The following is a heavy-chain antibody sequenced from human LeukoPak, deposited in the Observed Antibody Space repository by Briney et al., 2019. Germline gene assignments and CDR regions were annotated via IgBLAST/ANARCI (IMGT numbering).Heavy chain of an antibody. CDR1: GGSFSDYF. CDR3: ARKGAAVMNHYYYFYMDV. Sequence: SETLSLTCVVYGGSFSDYFWSWIRQSPGKGLEWIGEINHSGSTNYNPSLKSRVTISVDTSKNQFSLKLSSVTAADTAVYYSARKGAAVMNHYYYFYMDVWGKGTTVTVSS. J-gene: IGHJ6*03. V-gene: IGHV4-34*01. D-gene: IGHD4/OR15-4a*01. CDR2: INHSGST.